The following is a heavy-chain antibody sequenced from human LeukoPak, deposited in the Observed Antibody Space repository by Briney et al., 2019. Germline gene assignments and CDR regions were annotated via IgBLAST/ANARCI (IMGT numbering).Heavy chain of an antibody. Sequence: SETLSLTCTVSGGSISSSSYYWGWTRQPPGKGLEWIGSIYISGSTNYNPSLKSRVTISVDTSKNQFSLKLSSVTAADTAVYYCAREETYYYDSSGYYLYYFDYWGQGTLVTVSS. CDR3: AREETYYYDSSGYYLYYFDY. CDR1: GGSISSSSYY. V-gene: IGHV4-39*07. CDR2: IYISGST. J-gene: IGHJ4*02. D-gene: IGHD3-22*01.